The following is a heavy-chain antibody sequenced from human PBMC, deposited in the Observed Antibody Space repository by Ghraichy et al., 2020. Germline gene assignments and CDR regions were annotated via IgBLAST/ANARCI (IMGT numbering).Heavy chain of an antibody. Sequence: GGSLRLSCSASGFTFSSYAMHWVRQAPGKGLEYVSAISSNGGSTYYADSVKGRFTISRDNSKNTLYLQMSSLRAEDTAVYYCVRENSWYYYDSSGYHDYFDYWGQGTLVTVSS. J-gene: IGHJ4*02. CDR1: GFTFSSYA. V-gene: IGHV3-64D*06. D-gene: IGHD3-22*01. CDR3: VRENSWYYYDSSGYHDYFDY. CDR2: ISSNGGST.